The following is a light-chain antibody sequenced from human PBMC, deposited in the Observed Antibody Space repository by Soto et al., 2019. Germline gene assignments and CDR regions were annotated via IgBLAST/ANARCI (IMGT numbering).Light chain of an antibody. CDR3: QQSYSTPRA. J-gene: IGKJ3*01. CDR2: AAS. Sequence: DIQMTQSPSSLSASVGDRVTITCRASQSISSYLNWYQQKPGKAPKLLIYAASSLQSGVPSRFSGSGSGTDVTLTISSLQPEDFATYFCQQSYSTPRAFGPGTKGDIK. V-gene: IGKV1-39*01. CDR1: QSISSY.